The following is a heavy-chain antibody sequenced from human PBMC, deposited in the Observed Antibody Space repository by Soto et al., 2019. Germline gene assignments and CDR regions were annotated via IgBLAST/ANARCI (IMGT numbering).Heavy chain of an antibody. CDR3: VKNSGWFNT. D-gene: IGHD3-10*01. V-gene: IGHV3-23*01. J-gene: IGHJ5*02. CDR1: GFTFGTTD. CDR2: IAGSGGIP. Sequence: QLLQSGGGLVQPGGSLTLSCAASGFTFGTTDMSWVRQAPGEGLEWVSTIAGSGGIPYYADSVKGRFTISRDNSRNTVYLQMNSVRGDDTALYYCVKNSGWFNTWGQGALVTVSS.